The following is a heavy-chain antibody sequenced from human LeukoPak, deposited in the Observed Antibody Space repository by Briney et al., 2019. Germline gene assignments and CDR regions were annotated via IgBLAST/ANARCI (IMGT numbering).Heavy chain of an antibody. J-gene: IGHJ6*04. D-gene: IGHD3-3*01. Sequence: GGSLRLSCAASGFTFSSYSMNWVRQAPGKGLEWVSSISSSSSYIYYADSVKGRFTISRDNAKNSLYRQMNSLRAEDTAVYYCASLITIFGVVPDVWGKGTTVTVSS. CDR3: ASLITIFGVVPDV. CDR2: ISSSSSYI. CDR1: GFTFSSYS. V-gene: IGHV3-21*01.